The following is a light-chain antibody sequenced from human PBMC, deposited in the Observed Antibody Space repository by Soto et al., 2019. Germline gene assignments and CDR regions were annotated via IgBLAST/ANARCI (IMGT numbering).Light chain of an antibody. CDR2: GAS. CDR1: QSVNTK. Sequence: IVLTQSPGTLSLSPGDRVTLSCRASQSVNTKLAWYQQKPGQAPTLLMSGASNRASGVPVRFSGSGSGTDFTLTINRLEPEDFALYYCQQYGGSPITFGLGTRLEI. J-gene: IGKJ5*01. V-gene: IGKV3-20*01. CDR3: QQYGGSPIT.